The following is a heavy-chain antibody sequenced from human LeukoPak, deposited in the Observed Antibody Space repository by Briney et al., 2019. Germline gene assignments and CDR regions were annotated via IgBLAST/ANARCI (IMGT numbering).Heavy chain of an antibody. CDR1: GFIFDDYA. D-gene: IGHD3-22*01. Sequence: GRSLRLSCAASGFIFDDYAMHWVRQAPGKGLEWVSGISWNSGSIGYADSVKGRFTISGDNAKNSLYLQMNSLRAEDTALYYCAKSDYYDSSGYYGYWGQGTLVTVSS. J-gene: IGHJ4*02. CDR3: AKSDYYDSSGYYGY. CDR2: ISWNSGSI. V-gene: IGHV3-9*01.